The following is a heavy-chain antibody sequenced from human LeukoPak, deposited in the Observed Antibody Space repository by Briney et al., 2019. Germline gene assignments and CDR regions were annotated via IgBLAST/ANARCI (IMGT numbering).Heavy chain of an antibody. J-gene: IGHJ3*02. CDR1: GFTFSSYE. CDR3: AREPGGDYVSDAFDI. D-gene: IGHD4-17*01. V-gene: IGHV3-48*03. Sequence: HPGGSLRLSCAASGFTFSSYEMNWVRQAPGKGLEWVSYISSSGSTIYYADSVKGRFTISRDNAKNSLYLQMNSLRAEDTAVYYCAREPGGDYVSDAFDIWGQGTMVTVSS. CDR2: ISSSGSTI.